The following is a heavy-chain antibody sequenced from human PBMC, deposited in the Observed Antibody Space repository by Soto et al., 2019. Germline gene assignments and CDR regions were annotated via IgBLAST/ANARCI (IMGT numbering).Heavy chain of an antibody. Sequence: GFLRLSCAASGFTFSSYVISWVRQAPGQGLEWVSAINGDSGSTYYADSVKGRFTISRDNSKNTLYMQMNSLRAEDTAVYYCSKGSASSRPYYFDYWGQGTLVTVSS. CDR2: INGDSGST. CDR3: SKGSASSRPYYFDY. D-gene: IGHD6-6*01. J-gene: IGHJ4*02. CDR1: GFTFSSYV. V-gene: IGHV3-23*01.